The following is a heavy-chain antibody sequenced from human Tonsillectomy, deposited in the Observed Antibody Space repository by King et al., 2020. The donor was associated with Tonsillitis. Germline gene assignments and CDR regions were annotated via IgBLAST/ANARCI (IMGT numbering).Heavy chain of an antibody. Sequence: QVQLVESGGGVVQPGKSLRLSCAASGFTFSTYTMHWVRQAPGKGLEWVAVISYDGSKKDYADSVKGRFTISRDTSKNTLYLQMSSLRVEDTAVYYCARDQIDHCSSPSCLYYFDNWGQGTMVTVSS. CDR1: GFTFSTYT. CDR2: ISYDGSKK. D-gene: IGHD2-2*01. V-gene: IGHV3-30-3*01. CDR3: ARDQIDHCSSPSCLYYFDN. J-gene: IGHJ4*02.